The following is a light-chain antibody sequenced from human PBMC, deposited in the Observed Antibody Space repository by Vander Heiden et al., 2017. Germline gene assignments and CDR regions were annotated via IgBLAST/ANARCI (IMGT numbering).Light chain of an antibody. CDR1: SSNIGNNY. V-gene: IGLV1-51*01. CDR3: GTWDSSLRGGV. J-gene: IGLJ3*02. Sequence: QSVLTQPPSVSAAPGQKVTISCSGSSSNIGNNYVSWYQQLPGTAPKLLIYDNNKRPSGIPDQFSGSKSGTSATLGITGLQTGDEADYYCGTWDSSLRGGVFGGGTKLTVL. CDR2: DNN.